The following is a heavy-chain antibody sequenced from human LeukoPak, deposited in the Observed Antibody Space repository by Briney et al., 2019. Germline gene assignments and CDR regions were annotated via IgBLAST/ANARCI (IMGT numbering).Heavy chain of an antibody. D-gene: IGHD1-26*01. CDR2: INPSGDFR. J-gene: IGHJ5*02. V-gene: IGHV1-46*01. Sequence: EASVKVSCKASGYTFGTHWMHWVRQAPGQGLEWMAIINPSGDFRSYAQKFQGRLTVTRDMSTRTVYMELSDLRPEDTAVYYCARDYSGEWEQLTGWWFDPWGQGTLVTVSS. CDR1: GYTFGTHW. CDR3: ARDYSGEWEQLTGWWFDP.